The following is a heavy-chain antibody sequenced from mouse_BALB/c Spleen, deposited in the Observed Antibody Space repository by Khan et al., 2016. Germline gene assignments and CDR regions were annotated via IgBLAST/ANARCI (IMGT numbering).Heavy chain of an antibody. Sequence: EVQLQESGPGLVKPSQSLSLTCTVPGYSITSDYAWNWIRQFPGNKLEWMGYISYSGSTSYNPSLKSRISITRDPSKTQFFLQLNSVTTEDTATYYCARSRWLLIDYWGQGTTLTVSA. CDR3: ARSRWLLIDY. CDR2: ISYSGST. CDR1: GYSITSDYA. J-gene: IGHJ2*01. V-gene: IGHV3-2*02. D-gene: IGHD2-3*01.